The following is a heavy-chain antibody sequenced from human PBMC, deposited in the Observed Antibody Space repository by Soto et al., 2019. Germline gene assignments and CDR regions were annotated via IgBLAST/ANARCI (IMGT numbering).Heavy chain of an antibody. V-gene: IGHV4-4*07. CDR1: GGSISSYY. D-gene: IGHD6-19*01. CDR3: AREIPAYSSGCCNWFDP. J-gene: IGHJ5*02. Sequence: KTSETLSLTCTVSGGSISSYYWSWIRQPAGKGLEWIGRIYTSGSTNYNPSLKSRVTMSVDTSKNQFSLKLSSVTAADTAVYYCAREIPAYSSGCCNWFDPWGQGTLVTVSS. CDR2: IYTSGST.